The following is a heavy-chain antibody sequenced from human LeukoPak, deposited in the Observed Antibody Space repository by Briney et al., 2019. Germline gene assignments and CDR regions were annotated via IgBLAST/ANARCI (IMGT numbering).Heavy chain of an antibody. CDR3: ARGPLMVRGPFDY. CDR1: GGSISNYY. D-gene: IGHD3-10*01. V-gene: IGHV4-59*01. CDR2: IYYSGST. Sequence: PSETLSLTCTVSGGSISNYYWSWIRQPPGKGLEWIGFIYYSGSTNQNPSLRSRVTISVDTSKNQFSLKLNSVTAADTAVYYCARGPLMVRGPFDYWGQGTLVTVSS. J-gene: IGHJ4*02.